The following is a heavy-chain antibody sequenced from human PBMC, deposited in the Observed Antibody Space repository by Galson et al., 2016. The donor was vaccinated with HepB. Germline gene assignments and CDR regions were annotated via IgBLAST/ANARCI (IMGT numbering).Heavy chain of an antibody. CDR1: GGSISRGDYQ. CDR2: IYYSGST. D-gene: IGHD6-19*01. V-gene: IGHV4-30-4*08. Sequence: TLSLTCTVSGGSISRGDYQWSWIRQPPGRGLEWIGNIYYSGSTYYSPSLKSRVTISVDTSKNQFSLRLSSVTAADTAVYYCASAYSSGWYKGMFWYFDLWGRGTLVTVSS. CDR3: ASAYSSGWYKGMFWYFDL. J-gene: IGHJ2*01.